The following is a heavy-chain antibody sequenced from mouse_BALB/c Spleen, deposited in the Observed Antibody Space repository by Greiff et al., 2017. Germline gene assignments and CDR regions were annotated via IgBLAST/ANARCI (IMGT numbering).Heavy chain of an antibody. V-gene: IGHV5-17*02. CDR1: GFTFSSFG. CDR3: ARPDYYFDY. J-gene: IGHJ2*01. Sequence: EVNLVESGGGLVQPGGSRKLSCAASGFTFSSFGMHWVRQAPEKGLEWVAYISSGSSTIYYADTVKGRFTISRDNPKNTLFLQMTSLRSEDTAMYYCARPDYYFDYWGQGTTLTVSS. CDR2: ISSGSSTI.